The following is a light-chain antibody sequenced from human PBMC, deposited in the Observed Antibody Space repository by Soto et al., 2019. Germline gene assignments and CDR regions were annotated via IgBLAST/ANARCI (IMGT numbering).Light chain of an antibody. Sequence: EIVMTQSPATLSVSPGERATLSCRASQSVSSNLAWYQQKPGQAPRLLIYGASTRATGIPARFSGSGSGTDFTLTISRLEPEDFAVYYCQQRGNWPSFGGGTKVDIK. CDR1: QSVSSN. V-gene: IGKV3D-15*01. CDR3: QQRGNWPS. CDR2: GAS. J-gene: IGKJ4*01.